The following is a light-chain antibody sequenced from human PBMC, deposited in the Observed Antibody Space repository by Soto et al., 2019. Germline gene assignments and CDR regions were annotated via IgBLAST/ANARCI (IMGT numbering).Light chain of an antibody. V-gene: IGKV3-11*01. J-gene: IGKJ3*01. CDR1: QSVSSY. Sequence: EIVLTQSPATLSLSPGERATLSCRASQSVSSYLAWYQQKPGQAPRLLIYDASNRATGIPARFSGSGSGTDFTLTISSLAPDDFAVYYCQQRSNWPPLFGPGTKVDIK. CDR3: QQRSNWPPL. CDR2: DAS.